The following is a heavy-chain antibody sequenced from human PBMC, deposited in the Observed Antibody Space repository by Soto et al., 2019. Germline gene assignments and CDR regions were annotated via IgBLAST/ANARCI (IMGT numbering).Heavy chain of an antibody. V-gene: IGHV1-46*01. CDR1: GYTFTSYY. CDR2: INRDGGGT. J-gene: IGHJ6*02. CDR3: AVGGNYLSMDV. Sequence: QVQLVQSGAEVKKPVASVKVSCKASGYTFTSYYMHWLRLAPGQGLEWMGIINRDGGGTSYAQQCQGSVIMTRDTSTSTVYLEMSSLRSDDTAVYYCAVGGNYLSMDVWGQGTTVTVSS. D-gene: IGHD4-4*01.